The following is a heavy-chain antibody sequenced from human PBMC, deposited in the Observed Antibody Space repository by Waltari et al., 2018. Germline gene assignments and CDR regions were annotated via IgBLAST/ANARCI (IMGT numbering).Heavy chain of an antibody. CDR2: IYHSGST. V-gene: IGHV4-38-2*02. D-gene: IGHD3-16*02. CDR3: AREPSYDYIWGSYHALDY. CDR1: GYSISSGYY. J-gene: IGHJ4*02. Sequence: QVQLQESGPGLVKPSETLSLTCTVSGYSISSGYYWGWIRQPPGKGLEWIGSIYHSGSTYYTPSLKSRVTISVDTSKNQFSLKLSSVTAADTAVYYCAREPSYDYIWGSYHALDYWGQGTLVTVSS.